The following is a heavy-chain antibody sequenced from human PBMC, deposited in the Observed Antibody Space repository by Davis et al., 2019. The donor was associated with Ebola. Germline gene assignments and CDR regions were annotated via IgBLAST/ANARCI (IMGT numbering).Heavy chain of an antibody. CDR3: ARDPHLGSWYLPGDFDY. D-gene: IGHD6-13*01. V-gene: IGHV3-33*01. CDR2: IWCDGSNK. Sequence: GGSLRLSCAASGFTFSSYGMHWVRQAPGKGLEWVAVIWCDGSNKYYADSVKGRFTISRDNSKNTLYLQMNSLRAEDTAVYYCARDPHLGSWYLPGDFDYWGQGTLVTVSS. J-gene: IGHJ4*02. CDR1: GFTFSSYG.